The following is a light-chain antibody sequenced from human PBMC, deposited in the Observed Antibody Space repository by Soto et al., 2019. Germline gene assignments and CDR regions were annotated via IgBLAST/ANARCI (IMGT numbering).Light chain of an antibody. CDR1: SSDVGGYNY. J-gene: IGLJ2*01. V-gene: IGLV2-8*01. CDR3: SSYAGSNNYV. CDR2: EVI. Sequence: QSALTQPPSASGSPGQSVTISCTGTSSDVGGYNYVSWYQQHPGKAPKLMIYEVIKRPSGVPDRFSGSKSGNTASLTVSGLPAEDEADYYCSSYAGSNNYVFGGGTKLTVL.